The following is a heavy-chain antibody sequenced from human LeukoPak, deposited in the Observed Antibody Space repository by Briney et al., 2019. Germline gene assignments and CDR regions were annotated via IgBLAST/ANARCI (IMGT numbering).Heavy chain of an antibody. CDR1: GYSFTSYW. Sequence: GESLKISCKGSGYSFTSYWIGWVRQAPGQGLEWMGWINPNSGGTNYAQKFQGRVTMTRNTSISTAYMELSSLRSEDTAVYYCARASGRKYQLLYASYYYYMDVWGKGTTVTISS. J-gene: IGHJ6*03. D-gene: IGHD2-2*02. CDR2: INPNSGGT. CDR3: ARASGRKYQLLYASYYYYMDV. V-gene: IGHV1-8*02.